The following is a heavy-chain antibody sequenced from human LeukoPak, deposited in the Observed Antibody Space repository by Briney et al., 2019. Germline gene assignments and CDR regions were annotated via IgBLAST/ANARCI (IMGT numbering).Heavy chain of an antibody. V-gene: IGHV4-59*08. D-gene: IGHD2-15*01. CDR1: GGSINSYY. J-gene: IGHJ3*02. CDR2: IYYSGST. Sequence: SETLSLTCTVSGGSINSYYWSWIRQPPGKGLEWIGYIYYSGSTNYNPSLKSRVTISVDTSNNKFSLKLTSLTAADTAVYYCVRHLSAGRPAFDIWGQGTMVTVPS. CDR3: VRHLSAGRPAFDI.